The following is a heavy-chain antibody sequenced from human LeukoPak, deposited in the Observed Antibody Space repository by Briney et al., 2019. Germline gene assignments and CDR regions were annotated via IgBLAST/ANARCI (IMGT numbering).Heavy chain of an antibody. CDR1: GFTLFNYA. V-gene: IGHV3-30-3*01. CDR3: ARDHPGVIVDEGYFDY. D-gene: IGHD3-22*01. CDR2: ISNDGSNK. Sequence: GRSLRLSCAASGFTLFNYAMHWVRQAPGRGLEWVAVISNDGSNKDYADSVKGRFTISRDNSKNTLYLQMNSLRAEDTAIYYCARDHPGVIVDEGYFDYWGQGTLVTVSS. J-gene: IGHJ4*02.